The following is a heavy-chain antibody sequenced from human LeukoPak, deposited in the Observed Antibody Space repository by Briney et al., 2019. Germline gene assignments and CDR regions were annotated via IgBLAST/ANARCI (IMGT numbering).Heavy chain of an antibody. CDR2: ISAYNGNT. Sequence: GASVKVSCKASGYTFTSYGISWVRQAPGQGLEWMGWISAYNGNTNYAQKLQGRVTMTTDTSTSTAYMELRSLRSDDTAVYYCARGGRLSYYYDSSGYHSFDYWGQGTLVTVSS. CDR1: GYTFTSYG. CDR3: ARGGRLSYYYDSSGYHSFDY. J-gene: IGHJ4*02. D-gene: IGHD3-22*01. V-gene: IGHV1-18*01.